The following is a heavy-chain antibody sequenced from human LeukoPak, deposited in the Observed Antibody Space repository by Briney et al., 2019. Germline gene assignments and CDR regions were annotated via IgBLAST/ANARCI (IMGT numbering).Heavy chain of an antibody. J-gene: IGHJ4*02. V-gene: IGHV3-30*04. Sequence: PGGPLRLSCTASGFTFSDHAMHWVRQAPGKGLEWVTVISYHARDQFYADSVKGRFTVSRDNSRNTLYLQMNSLRAEDSAVYYCAAQPCINGICYLDYWGQGTLVTVSS. CDR3: AAQPCINGICYLDY. D-gene: IGHD2-8*01. CDR1: GFTFSDHA. CDR2: ISYHARDQ.